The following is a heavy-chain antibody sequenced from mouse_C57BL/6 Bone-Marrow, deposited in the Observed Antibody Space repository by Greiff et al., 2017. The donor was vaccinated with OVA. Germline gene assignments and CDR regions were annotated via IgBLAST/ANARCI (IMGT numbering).Heavy chain of an antibody. CDR3: ARTTVVAHWYFDV. Sequence: VQLQQSGAELAKPGASVKLSCKASGYTFTSYWMHWVKQRPGQGLEWIGYINPSSGYTKYNQKFKDKATLTADKSSSTAYMQLSSLTYEDSAVYYGARTTVVAHWYFDVWGTGTTVTVSS. CDR1: GYTFTSYW. D-gene: IGHD1-1*01. CDR2: INPSSGYT. V-gene: IGHV1-7*01. J-gene: IGHJ1*03.